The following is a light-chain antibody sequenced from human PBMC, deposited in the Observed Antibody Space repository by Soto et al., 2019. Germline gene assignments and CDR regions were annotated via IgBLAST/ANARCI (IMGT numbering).Light chain of an antibody. Sequence: EIVLTQSPATLSLSPGERATLSCGASQSVRTVLAWYQQKPGQAPRLLIYDAPTRATGVPARFSGSGSGTDFTLTISNLESEDFGVYYCQQRTDWPTITFGQGTRLDIK. V-gene: IGKV3-11*01. J-gene: IGKJ5*01. CDR3: QQRTDWPTIT. CDR2: DAP. CDR1: QSVRTV.